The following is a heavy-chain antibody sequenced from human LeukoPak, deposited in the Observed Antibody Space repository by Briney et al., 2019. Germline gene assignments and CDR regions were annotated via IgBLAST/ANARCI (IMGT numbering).Heavy chain of an antibody. D-gene: IGHD3-22*01. V-gene: IGHV3-74*01. Sequence: GGSLRLSCAASGLTFSSYWMHWVRQAPGKGLVWVSRIKSDGSTNYADSVKGRFTISRDNAKNTLSLQMNNLRAEDTGVYYCARAPSEIGGYYPEYFRHWGQGTLVTVSS. CDR3: ARAPSEIGGYYPEYFRH. CDR1: GLTFSSYW. J-gene: IGHJ1*01. CDR2: IKSDGST.